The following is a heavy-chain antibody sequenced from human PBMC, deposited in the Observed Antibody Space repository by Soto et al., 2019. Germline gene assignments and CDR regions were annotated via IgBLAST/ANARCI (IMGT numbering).Heavy chain of an antibody. CDR2: IWYDGSNK. CDR3: ARDVDSGYASFDY. CDR1: GFTFRSYG. Sequence: QVQLVESGGGVVQPGRSLRLSCAASGFTFRSYGMHWVRQAPGKGLEWVAVIWYDGSNKYYADSVKGRFTISRDSSKNTLYLQMNSLRAEDTAVYYCARDVDSGYASFDYWGQGTLVTVSS. J-gene: IGHJ4*02. V-gene: IGHV3-33*01. D-gene: IGHD5-12*01.